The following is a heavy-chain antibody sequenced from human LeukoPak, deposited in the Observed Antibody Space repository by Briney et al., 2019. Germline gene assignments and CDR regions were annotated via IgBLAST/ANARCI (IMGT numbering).Heavy chain of an antibody. CDR1: GDSISSDKW. J-gene: IGHJ4*02. Sequence: KSSETLSFTCAVSGDSISSDKWWSWVRQPPGKGLEYIGEFHQSVSTNYNPSLKSRLTISVDNSKNQFSLKLSSVTAADTAVYYCARDLLVGIAARPRGAGDYWGQGTLVTVSS. V-gene: IGHV4-4*02. D-gene: IGHD6-6*01. CDR2: FHQSVST. CDR3: ARDLLVGIAARPRGAGDY.